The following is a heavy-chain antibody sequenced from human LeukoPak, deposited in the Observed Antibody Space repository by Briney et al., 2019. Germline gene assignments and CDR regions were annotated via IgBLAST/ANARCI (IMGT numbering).Heavy chain of an antibody. V-gene: IGHV4-30-2*01. J-gene: IGHJ4*02. CDR3: ARIADEYYFDY. CDR1: GGSISSGGYS. Sequence: SETLSLTCAVSGGSISSGGYSWSWIRQPPGKGLEWIGYIYHSGSTYYSPSLKSRVTISVDRSKNQFSLKLSSVTAADTAVYYCARIADEYYFDYWGQGTLVTVSP. CDR2: IYHSGST. D-gene: IGHD6-13*01.